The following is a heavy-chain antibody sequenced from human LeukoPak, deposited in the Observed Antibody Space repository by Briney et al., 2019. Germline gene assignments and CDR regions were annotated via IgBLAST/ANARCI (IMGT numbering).Heavy chain of an antibody. Sequence: SETLSLTCTVSGGSISSGSYYWSWIRQPAGKGLEWIGRIYTSGSTNYNPSLKSRVTISVDTSKNQFSLKLSSVTAADTAVYYCARADIAAAGPGFDYWGQGTLVTVSS. D-gene: IGHD6-13*01. CDR3: ARADIAAAGPGFDY. V-gene: IGHV4-61*02. CDR2: IYTSGST. CDR1: GGSISSGSYY. J-gene: IGHJ4*02.